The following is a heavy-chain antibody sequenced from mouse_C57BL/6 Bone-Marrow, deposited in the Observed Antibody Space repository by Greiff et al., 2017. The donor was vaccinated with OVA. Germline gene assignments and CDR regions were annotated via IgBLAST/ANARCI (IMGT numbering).Heavy chain of an antibody. CDR3: ARHEDGYYASYFDY. CDR2: IYPGDGDT. V-gene: IGHV1-82*01. J-gene: IGHJ2*01. Sequence: VKLLESGPELVKPGASVKISCKASGYAFSSSWMNWVKQRPGKGLEWIGRIYPGDGDTNYNGKFKGKATLTADKSSSTAYMQPSSLTSEDSAVYFCARHEDGYYASYFDYWGQGTTLTVSS. CDR1: GYAFSSSW. D-gene: IGHD2-3*01.